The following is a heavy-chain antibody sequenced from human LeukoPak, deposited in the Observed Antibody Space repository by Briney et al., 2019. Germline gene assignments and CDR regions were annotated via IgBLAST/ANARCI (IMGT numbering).Heavy chain of an antibody. CDR3: ARDPVRRDGGY. CDR1: GGSISSSSYY. CDR2: IYYSGST. D-gene: IGHD4-11*01. V-gene: IGHV4-39*07. Sequence: PSETLSLTCTVSGGSISSSSYYWGWIRQPPGKGLEWIGSIYYSGSTNYNPSLKSRVTISVDTSKNQFSLKLSSVTAADTAVYYCARDPVRRDGGYWGQGTLVTVSS. J-gene: IGHJ4*02.